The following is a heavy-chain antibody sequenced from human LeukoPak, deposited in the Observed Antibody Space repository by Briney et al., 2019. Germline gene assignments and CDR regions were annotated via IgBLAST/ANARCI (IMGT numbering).Heavy chain of an antibody. V-gene: IGHV3-53*01. CDR3: ASHYCSAGSCYFDG. CDR1: GFSISYNY. D-gene: IGHD2-21*01. CDR2: IYSAGDS. J-gene: IGHJ4*02. Sequence: GGSLRLSCVVSGFSISYNYMSWVRQAPGKGLEWVSLIYSAGDSYYADSAKGRFIISKDNSKNTVYLQMDRLRPDDTAVYYCASHYCSAGSCYFDGWGQGTLVTVSS.